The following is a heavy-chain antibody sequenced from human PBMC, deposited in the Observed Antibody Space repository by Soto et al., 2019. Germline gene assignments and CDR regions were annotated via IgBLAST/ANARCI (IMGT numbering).Heavy chain of an antibody. CDR1: GFTFSDYY. CDR2: ISGPGTTT. Sequence: KSGGSLRLSCVASGFTFSDYYMDWIRQAPGKGLEWISYISGPGTTTVYADSVKGRFTISRDNAKNSLFLQMDSLRAEDTAMYFCARVGFASAWYRQYYFDYWGQGALVTVSS. J-gene: IGHJ4*02. V-gene: IGHV3-11*01. CDR3: ARVGFASAWYRQYYFDY. D-gene: IGHD6-19*01.